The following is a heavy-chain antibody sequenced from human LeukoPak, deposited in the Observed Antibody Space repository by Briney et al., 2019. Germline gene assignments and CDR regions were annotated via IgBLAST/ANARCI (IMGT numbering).Heavy chain of an antibody. CDR3: AREILPITMVRGGHDAFDI. CDR2: IIPIFGTA. V-gene: IGHV1-69*13. D-gene: IGHD3-10*01. J-gene: IGHJ3*02. Sequence: GASVKVSCKASGGTFSSYAISWVRQAPGQGLEWMGGIIPIFGTANYAQKFQGRVTITADESTSTAYMELSSLRSDDTAVYYCAREILPITMVRGGHDAFDIWGQGTMVTVSS. CDR1: GGTFSSYA.